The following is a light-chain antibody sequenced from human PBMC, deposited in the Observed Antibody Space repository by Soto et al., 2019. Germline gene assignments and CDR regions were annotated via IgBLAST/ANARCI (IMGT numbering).Light chain of an antibody. CDR2: GAS. CDR3: QQYNNWPPLT. V-gene: IGKV3-15*01. J-gene: IGKJ4*01. CDR1: QSVNSD. Sequence: EIVMTQSPATLSVSPGESATLSCRASQSVNSDLAWYQQKPGQAPTLLIYGASTRATGVPARFSGSGSGTEFTLTISSLQSEDFAVYYCQQYNNWPPLTVGGGTRVEIK.